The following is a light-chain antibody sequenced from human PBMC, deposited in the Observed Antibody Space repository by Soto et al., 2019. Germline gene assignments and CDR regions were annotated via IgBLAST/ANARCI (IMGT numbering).Light chain of an antibody. J-gene: IGLJ1*01. Sequence: QSALTQPASVSGSPGQSITISCTGTSSDVGGFIFVSWYQQHPGRAPKLMIYDVSNRPSGLSNRFSGSKSGNTASLTISGLQADDDADYYCVSYTTSASYVFGTGTKVTVL. CDR2: DVS. V-gene: IGLV2-14*01. CDR3: VSYTTSASYV. CDR1: SSDVGGFIF.